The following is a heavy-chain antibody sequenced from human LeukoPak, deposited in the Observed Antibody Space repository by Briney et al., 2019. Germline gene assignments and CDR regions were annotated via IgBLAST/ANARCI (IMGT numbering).Heavy chain of an antibody. J-gene: IGHJ6*04. CDR2: ISSSSSYI. V-gene: IGHV3-21*01. CDR3: ARDGSAARGHYHGMDV. CDR1: GFTFSSYS. Sequence: GGSLRLSCAASGFTFSSYSMNWVRQAPGKGLEWVSSISSSSSYIYYADSVKGRFTISRDNAKNSLYLQMNSLRAEDTAVYYCARDGSAARGHYHGMDVWGKGTTVTVSS. D-gene: IGHD2-2*01.